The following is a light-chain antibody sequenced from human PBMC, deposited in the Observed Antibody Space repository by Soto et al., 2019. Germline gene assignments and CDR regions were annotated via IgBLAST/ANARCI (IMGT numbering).Light chain of an antibody. V-gene: IGKV3-15*01. Sequence: EILMTQSPATLSVSPGERATLSCRASQSVGGDLAWYQQKPGQAPRLLISGASTRASGIPARFSGSGSGTEVTLTTSSLQSEDFAFYYCQQYNNGPETFGQGTKVDIK. J-gene: IGKJ1*01. CDR2: GAS. CDR1: QSVGGD. CDR3: QQYNNGPET.